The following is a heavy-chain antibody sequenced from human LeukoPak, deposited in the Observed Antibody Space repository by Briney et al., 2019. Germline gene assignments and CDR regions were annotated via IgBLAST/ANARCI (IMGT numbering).Heavy chain of an antibody. J-gene: IGHJ5*02. D-gene: IGHD6-19*01. CDR2: IYSGGST. CDR3: ARSIAVAETYWFDP. CDR1: GFTVSSNY. V-gene: IGHV3-53*01. Sequence: GGSLRLSCAASGFTVSSNYMSWVRQAPGKGLEWVSVIYSGGSTYYADSVKDRFTISRDNSKNTLYLQMNSLRAEDTAVYYCARSIAVAETYWFDPWGQETLVTVSS.